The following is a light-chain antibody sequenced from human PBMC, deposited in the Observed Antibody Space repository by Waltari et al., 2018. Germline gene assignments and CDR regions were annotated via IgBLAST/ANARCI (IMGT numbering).Light chain of an antibody. V-gene: IGLV1-40*01. J-gene: IGLJ3*02. CDR3: QSYDSSLSGSRV. CDR2: NTI. Sequence: QSVLTQPPSVSGAPGQRVTISCTGSSSNIGAGYDVHWYQQLPGTAPKLLIYNTINRPSGVPDRFSGSKSGTSASLAITGLQAEDEAVYYCQSYDSSLSGSRVFGGGTKLTVL. CDR1: SSNIGAGYD.